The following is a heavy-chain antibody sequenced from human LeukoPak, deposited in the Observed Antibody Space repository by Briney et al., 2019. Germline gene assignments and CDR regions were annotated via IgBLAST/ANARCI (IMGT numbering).Heavy chain of an antibody. CDR3: AKLGDYDFWSGYFYYFDY. D-gene: IGHD3-3*01. CDR1: GDSVSTTNYY. J-gene: IGHJ4*02. V-gene: IGHV4-39*01. Sequence: PSETLSLTCTVSGDSVSTTNYYWGWIRQPPGRGLEWIGSISYTGNTYYSPSLRSRITVSIDTSKNHFSLTLTSVTAADTAVYYCAKLGDYDFWSGYFYYFDYWGQGTLVTVSS. CDR2: ISYTGNT.